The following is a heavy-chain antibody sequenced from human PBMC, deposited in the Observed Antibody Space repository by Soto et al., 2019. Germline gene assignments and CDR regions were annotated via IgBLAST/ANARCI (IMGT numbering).Heavy chain of an antibody. CDR3: AREDQYNWNPAHAFDI. CDR2: IYYSGST. CDR1: GGSISSSSYY. J-gene: IGHJ3*02. Sequence: SETLSLTCTVSGGSISSSSYYWGWIRQPPGKGLEWIGSIYYSGSTYYNPSLKSRVTISVDTSKNQFSLKLSSVTAADTAVYYCAREDQYNWNPAHAFDIWGQGTMVTVSS. D-gene: IGHD1-20*01. V-gene: IGHV4-39*01.